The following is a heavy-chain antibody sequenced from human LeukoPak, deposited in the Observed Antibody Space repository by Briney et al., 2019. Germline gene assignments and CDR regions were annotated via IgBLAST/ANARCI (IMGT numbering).Heavy chain of an antibody. CDR1: GGSISSYY. V-gene: IGHV4-4*09. Sequence: SETLSLTCTVSGGSISSYYWSWIRQPPGKGLEWIGYIYTSGSTNYNPSLKSRVTISVDTSKNQFPLKLSSVTAADTAVYYCAREIEQLAASWFDPWGQGTLVTVSS. D-gene: IGHD1-1*01. CDR2: IYTSGST. CDR3: AREIEQLAASWFDP. J-gene: IGHJ5*02.